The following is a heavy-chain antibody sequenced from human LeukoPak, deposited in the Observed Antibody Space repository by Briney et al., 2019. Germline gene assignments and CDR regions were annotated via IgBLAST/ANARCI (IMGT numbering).Heavy chain of an antibody. Sequence: SETLSLTCAVYGGSFSGYYWSWIRQPPGKGLEWIGSIYDSGSTYYNPSLRSRVTISVDTSKNQFSLKLNSVTAADTAVYYCARHYGPWGQGTLVTVSS. CDR1: GGSFSGYY. CDR2: IYDSGST. V-gene: IGHV4-34*01. J-gene: IGHJ5*02. CDR3: ARHYGP. D-gene: IGHD3-16*01.